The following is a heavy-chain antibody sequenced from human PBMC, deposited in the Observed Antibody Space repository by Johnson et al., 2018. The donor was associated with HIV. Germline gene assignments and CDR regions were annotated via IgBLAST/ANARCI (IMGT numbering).Heavy chain of an antibody. V-gene: IGHV3-9*01. Sequence: VQLVESGGGLVQPGRSLRLSCAASGFTFDDYAMHWVRQAPGKGLEWVSGISWNSGNIGYADSVKGRFTLSRDNSKNTLYLQMNSLKADDTAIYYCAKDEEGYSSAWSAGTAFDIWGQGTMVTVSS. CDR2: ISWNSGNI. CDR3: AKDEEGYSSAWSAGTAFDI. CDR1: GFTFDDYA. D-gene: IGHD6-13*01. J-gene: IGHJ3*02.